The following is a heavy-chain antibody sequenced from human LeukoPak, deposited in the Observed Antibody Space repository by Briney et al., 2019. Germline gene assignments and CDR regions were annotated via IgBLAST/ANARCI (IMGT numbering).Heavy chain of an antibody. CDR3: ARDVLSSSWSDP. V-gene: IGHV3-21*01. CDR2: ISSSSSYI. CDR1: GFTFSSYS. J-gene: IGHJ5*02. Sequence: GGSLRLSCAASGFTFSSYSMNWVRQAPGNGLEWVSSISSSSSYIYYADSVKGRFTISRDNAKNSLYLQMNSLRAEDTAVYYCARDVLSSSWSDPWGQGTLVTVSS. D-gene: IGHD6-6*01.